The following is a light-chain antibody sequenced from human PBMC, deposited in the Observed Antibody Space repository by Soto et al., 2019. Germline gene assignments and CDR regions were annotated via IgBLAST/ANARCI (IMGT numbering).Light chain of an antibody. V-gene: IGKV1D-13*01. CDR1: QGISSA. CDR3: LQHNNYPRT. J-gene: IGKJ2*01. CDR2: VAS. Sequence: AIQLTQSPSSLSASVGDRVTITCRASQGISSALAWYQQKPGKAPKRLIYVASMLQDGVPSRFSGSGAGTEFTLTISSLQPEDIATYYCLQHNNYPRTFGQGTKLEIK.